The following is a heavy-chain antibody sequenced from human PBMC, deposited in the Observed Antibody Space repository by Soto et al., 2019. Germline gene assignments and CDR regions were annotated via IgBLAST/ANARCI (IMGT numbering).Heavy chain of an antibody. D-gene: IGHD1-26*01. CDR2: MNPNSGNT. J-gene: IGHJ6*02. CDR3: ARQWELSGYYYGMDV. Sequence: QVQLVQSGAEVKKPGASVKVSCKASGYTFTSYDVNWVRQATGQGLEWMGWMNPNSGNTGFAQKFQGRGTMTRDTSISTAYMELSSLRSEDTAVYYCARQWELSGYYYGMDVWGQGTTVTVSS. CDR1: GYTFTSYD. V-gene: IGHV1-8*01.